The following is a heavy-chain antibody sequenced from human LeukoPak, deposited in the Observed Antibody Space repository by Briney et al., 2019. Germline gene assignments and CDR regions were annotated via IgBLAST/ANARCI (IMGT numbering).Heavy chain of an antibody. V-gene: IGHV1-8*01. Sequence: ASVTVSCKASGYTFTSYDINWVRQATGQGLEWMGWMNPNSGNTGYAQKFQGRVTMTRNTSISTAYMELSSLRSEDTAVYYCARGPGATVTPDYWGQGTLVTVSS. CDR1: GYTFTSYD. CDR3: ARGPGATVTPDY. J-gene: IGHJ4*02. CDR2: MNPNSGNT. D-gene: IGHD4-17*01.